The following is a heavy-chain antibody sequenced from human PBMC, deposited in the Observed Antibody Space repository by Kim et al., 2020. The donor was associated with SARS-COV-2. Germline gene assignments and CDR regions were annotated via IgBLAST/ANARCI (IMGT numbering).Heavy chain of an antibody. CDR2: IYYGGAT. J-gene: IGHJ6*02. CDR1: GGPISSTSYY. CDR3: ARGRYYSGPGSFEGRPEDYGMDV. V-gene: IGHV4-39*07. D-gene: IGHD3-10*01. Sequence: SETLSLTCIVSGGPISSTSYYWGWIRQPPGKGLEWIGAIYYGGATYYNPSLKSRVTISVDTSENQVSLKLTSVTAADTAVYYCARGRYYSGPGSFEGRPEDYGMDVWGQGTTVTVSS.